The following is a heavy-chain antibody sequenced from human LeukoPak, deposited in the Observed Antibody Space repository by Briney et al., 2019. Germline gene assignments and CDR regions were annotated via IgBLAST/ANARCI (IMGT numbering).Heavy chain of an antibody. CDR2: FDPEDGET. J-gene: IGHJ6*02. Sequence: GASVKVSCKVSGYTLTELSMHWVRQAPGKGLEWMGGFDPEDGETIYAQKFRGRVTMTEDTSTDTAYMELNSLRSDDTAVYYCATDPGEIVPAAKGPRGDYCYGMDVWGQGTTVTVSS. V-gene: IGHV1-24*01. CDR3: ATDPGEIVPAAKGPRGDYCYGMDV. D-gene: IGHD2-2*01. CDR1: GYTLTELS.